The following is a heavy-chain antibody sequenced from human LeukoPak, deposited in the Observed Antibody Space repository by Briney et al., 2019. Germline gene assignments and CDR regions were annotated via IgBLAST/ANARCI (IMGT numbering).Heavy chain of an antibody. J-gene: IGHJ5*02. CDR1: GGSISSYY. V-gene: IGHV4-59*01. CDR3: ARQPPGYCSGGSCYSSWFDP. Sequence: SETLSLTCTVSGGSISSYYWSWIRQPPGKGLEWIGYIYYSGSTNYNPSLKSRVTISVDTSKNQFSLKLSSVTAADTAVYYCARQPPGYCSGGSCYSSWFDPWGQGTLVTVSS. D-gene: IGHD2-15*01. CDR2: IYYSGST.